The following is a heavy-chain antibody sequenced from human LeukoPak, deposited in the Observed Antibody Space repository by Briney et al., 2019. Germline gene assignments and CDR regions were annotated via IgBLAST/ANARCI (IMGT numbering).Heavy chain of an antibody. J-gene: IGHJ4*02. D-gene: IGHD3-9*01. CDR1: GFTVSSNY. CDR3: AKDATPRYFDWLLSNYFDY. CDR2: IYSGGST. V-gene: IGHV3-53*01. Sequence: PGGSLRLSCAASGFTVSSNYMSWVRQAPGKGLEWVSVIYSGGSTYYADSVKGRFTISRDNSKNTLYLQMNSLRAEDTAVYYCAKDATPRYFDWLLSNYFDYWGQGTLVTVSS.